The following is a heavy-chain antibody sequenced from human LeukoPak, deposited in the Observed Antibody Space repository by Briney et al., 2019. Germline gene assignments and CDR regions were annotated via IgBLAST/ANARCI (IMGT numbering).Heavy chain of an antibody. Sequence: GGSLRLSCAASGFTFSNYAMSWVRQAPGKGLEWVSRLTGSGGSTYYADSVKGRFTISRDNSKNTLYLQMSSLRAEDTAVYYCAKSRYGGITFGGSTAIYFDYWGQGTLVTVSS. V-gene: IGHV3-23*01. CDR1: GFTFSNYA. CDR3: AKSRYGGITFGGSTAIYFDY. CDR2: LTGSGGST. J-gene: IGHJ4*02. D-gene: IGHD3-16*01.